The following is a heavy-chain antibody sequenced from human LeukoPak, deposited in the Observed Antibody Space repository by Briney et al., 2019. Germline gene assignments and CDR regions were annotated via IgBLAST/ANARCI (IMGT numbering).Heavy chain of an antibody. J-gene: IGHJ6*03. CDR2: IYYSGST. Sequence: SETLSLTCTVSGGSISSSSYYWGWIRQPPGKGLEWIGSIYYSGSTYYNPSLKSRVTISVDTSKNQFSLKLSSVTAADMAVYYCARLPSRNYYYYYMDVWGKGTTVTISS. CDR3: ARLPSRNYYYYYMDV. V-gene: IGHV4-39*01. D-gene: IGHD6-13*01. CDR1: GGSISSSSYY.